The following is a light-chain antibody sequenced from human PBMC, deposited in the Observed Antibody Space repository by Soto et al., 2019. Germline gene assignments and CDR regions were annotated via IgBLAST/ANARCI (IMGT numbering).Light chain of an antibody. CDR3: QQYYSSPVT. CDR1: RSVLYNPNNMNY. CDR2: RAS. Sequence: DIVMTQSPDSLAVPLGERATITCRSSRSVLYNPNNMNYLSWYQQKPGQPPRLLIYRASTRESGVPDRFSGSGSGTDFTLTISSLQADDVAVYYCQQYYSSPVTFGQGTRLEIK. J-gene: IGKJ5*01. V-gene: IGKV4-1*01.